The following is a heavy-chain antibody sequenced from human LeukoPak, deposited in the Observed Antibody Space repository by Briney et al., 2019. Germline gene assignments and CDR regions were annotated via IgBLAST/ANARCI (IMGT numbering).Heavy chain of an antibody. CDR2: FDPEDGET. D-gene: IGHD2-2*02. V-gene: IGHV1-24*01. CDR3: ATDLSMGLYCSSTSCFTFDY. Sequence: ASVKVSCKASGYTLTELSIHWVRQAPGKGLEWMGGFDPEDGETIYAQKFLGRVTMTEDTSTDTAYMELSSLRSEDTAVYYCATDLSMGLYCSSTSCFTFDYWGQGTLVTVSS. CDR1: GYTLTELS. J-gene: IGHJ4*02.